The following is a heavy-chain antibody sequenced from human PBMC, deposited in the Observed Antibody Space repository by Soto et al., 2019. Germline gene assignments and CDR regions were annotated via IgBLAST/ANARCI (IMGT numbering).Heavy chain of an antibody. J-gene: IGHJ4*02. CDR2: ISYDGSNK. CDR3: AKVGGYCSGGSCDGTDY. Sequence: SLRLSCAASGFTFSSYGMHWVRQAPGKGLEWVAVISYDGSNKYYADSVKGRFTISRDNSKNTLYLQMNSLRAEDTAVYYCAKVGGYCSGGSCDGTDYWGQGTLVTVSS. CDR1: GFTFSSYG. V-gene: IGHV3-30*18. D-gene: IGHD2-15*01.